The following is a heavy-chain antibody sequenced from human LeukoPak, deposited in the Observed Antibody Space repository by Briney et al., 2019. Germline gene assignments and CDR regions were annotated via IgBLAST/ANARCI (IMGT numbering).Heavy chain of an antibody. D-gene: IGHD2-2*01. J-gene: IGHJ5*02. CDR1: GGTFSSYA. CDR2: INPSGGST. CDR3: ARGLLDAVVPAAISDWFDP. V-gene: IGHV1-46*03. Sequence: ASVKVSCKASGGTFSSYAISWVRQAPGQGLEWMGIINPSGGSTSYAQKFQGRVTMTRDTSTSTVYMELSSLRSEDTAVYYCARGLLDAVVPAAISDWFDPWGQGTLVTVSS.